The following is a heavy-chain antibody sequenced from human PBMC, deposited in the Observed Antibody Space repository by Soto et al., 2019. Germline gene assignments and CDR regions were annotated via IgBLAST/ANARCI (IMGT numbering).Heavy chain of an antibody. CDR1: GFTFSSYA. CDR2: ISGSGGST. Sequence: EVQLLESGGGLVQPGGSLRLSCAASGFTFSSYAMSWVRQAPGKGLEWVSAISGSGGSTYYADSVKGRFTISRDKSKNTLYLQMNSLRAEDTAVYYCAKTFEDIVVVPAARSFDPWGQGTLGTVSS. CDR3: AKTFEDIVVVPAARSFDP. D-gene: IGHD2-2*01. V-gene: IGHV3-23*01. J-gene: IGHJ5*02.